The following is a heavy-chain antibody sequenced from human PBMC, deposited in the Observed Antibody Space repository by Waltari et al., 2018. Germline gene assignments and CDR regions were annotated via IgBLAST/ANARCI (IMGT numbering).Heavy chain of an antibody. V-gene: IGHV4-59*01. D-gene: IGHD1-26*01. CDR2: IHYSWSI. J-gene: IGHJ6*03. Sequence: QVQLQESGPGLVKPSETLSLTCTVSGGSTSTYYWSWVRQSPGKGLEWCCYIHYSWSIVYNPSLRSRGAISLATPNNQFSLGLRSVTAADAAIYYCARADTSTSYFYYYMDVWGKGTTVTVSS. CDR3: ARADTSTSYFYYYMDV. CDR1: GGSTSTYY.